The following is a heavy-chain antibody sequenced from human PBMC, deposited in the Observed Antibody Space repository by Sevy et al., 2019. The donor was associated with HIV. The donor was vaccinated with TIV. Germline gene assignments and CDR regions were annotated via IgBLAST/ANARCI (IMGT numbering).Heavy chain of an antibody. J-gene: IGHJ4*02. V-gene: IGHV3-23*01. CDR3: SKGLPNYYDSSGYYSPFDY. CDR2: ISGSGGNT. Sequence: GGSLRLSCTASGFTFTSYAMSWVRQAPGKGLEWVSAISGSGGNTYYADSVKGRFTISRDNSKNTLYPQMNSLRPEGTAVYYCSKGLPNYYDSSGYYSPFDYWGQGTLVTVSS. D-gene: IGHD3-22*01. CDR1: GFTFTSYA.